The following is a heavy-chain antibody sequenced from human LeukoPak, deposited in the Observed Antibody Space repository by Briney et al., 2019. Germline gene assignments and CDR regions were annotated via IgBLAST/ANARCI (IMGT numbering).Heavy chain of an antibody. CDR2: ISYSGGTT. CDR1: GFTFTSYA. CDR3: ARDREQHYFDY. Sequence: GGSLRLSCASSGFTFTSYAVSWVRQAPGKGLEWVSTISYSGGTTYHTDSVKGRFTISRDISKNTVYLQMNSLKAEDTAVYYCARDREQHYFDYWGQGTLVTVSS. D-gene: IGHD1-26*01. V-gene: IGHV3-23*01. J-gene: IGHJ4*02.